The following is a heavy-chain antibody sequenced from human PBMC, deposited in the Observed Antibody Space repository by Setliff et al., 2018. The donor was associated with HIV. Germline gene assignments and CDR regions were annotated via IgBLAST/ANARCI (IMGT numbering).Heavy chain of an antibody. Sequence: SETLSLTCTVSGGSISSSSYYWGWVRQPPGKGLEWIGSMYYSGSTYYTPSLKSRITISLDTSKNQFSLRVEDTAVYYCATDCAVVGGTGSLDSWGQGTLVTVSS. CDR3: ATDCAVVGGTGSLDS. D-gene: IGHD1-26*01. CDR1: GGSISSSSYY. V-gene: IGHV4-39*07. CDR2: MYYSGST. J-gene: IGHJ4*02.